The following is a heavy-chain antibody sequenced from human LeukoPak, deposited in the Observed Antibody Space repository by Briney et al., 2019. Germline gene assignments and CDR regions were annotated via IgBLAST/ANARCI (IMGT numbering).Heavy chain of an antibody. D-gene: IGHD3-9*01. CDR1: GFTFSSYA. CDR2: IYSGGST. J-gene: IGHJ5*02. CDR3: ARVFDHWLDP. Sequence: GGSLRLSCAASGFTFSSYAMSWVRQAPGKGLEWVSGIYSGGSTYYADTVKGRFTISRENSKNTLYLQMNSLRAEDTAVYYCARVFDHWLDPWGPGTLVTVSS. V-gene: IGHV3-66*01.